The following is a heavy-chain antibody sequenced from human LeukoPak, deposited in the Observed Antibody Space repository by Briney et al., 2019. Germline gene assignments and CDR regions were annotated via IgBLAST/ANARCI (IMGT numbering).Heavy chain of an antibody. CDR2: INPNSGGT. V-gene: IGHV1-2*02. CDR3: ARVDYGDQAEYYFDY. Sequence: ASVKVSCKASGYTFTGYYMHWVRQAPGQGLEWMGWINPNSGGTNYAQKFQGRVTMTRDTSISTAYMELSRLRSDDTAVYYCARVDYGDQAEYYFDYWGQGTLVTVSS. J-gene: IGHJ4*02. CDR1: GYTFTGYY. D-gene: IGHD4-17*01.